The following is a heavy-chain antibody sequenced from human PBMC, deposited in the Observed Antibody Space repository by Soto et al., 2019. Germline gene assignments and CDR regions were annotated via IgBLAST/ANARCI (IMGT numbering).Heavy chain of an antibody. CDR3: ARRGQLVRNWFDP. V-gene: IGHV4-34*01. CDR2: INHSGST. J-gene: IGHJ5*02. CDR1: GGSFSGYY. D-gene: IGHD6-6*01. Sequence: ETLSLTCAVYGGSFSGYYWSWIRQPPGKGLEWIGEINHSGSTNYNPSLKSRVTISVDTSKNQFSLKLSSVTAADTAVYYCARRGQLVRNWFDPWGQGTLVTVSS.